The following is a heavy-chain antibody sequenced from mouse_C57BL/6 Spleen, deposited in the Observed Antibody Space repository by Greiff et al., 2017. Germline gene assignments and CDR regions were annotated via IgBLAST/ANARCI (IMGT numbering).Heavy chain of an antibody. D-gene: IGHD2-1*01. V-gene: IGHV5-9-1*02. J-gene: IGHJ3*01. CDR1: GFTFSSYA. CDR3: TRAQLYGNYVAWFAY. CDR2: ISSGGDYI. Sequence: EVQRVESGEGLVKPGGSLKLSCAASGFTFSSYAMSWVRQTPEKRLEWVAYISSGGDYIYYADTVKGRFTISRDNARNTLYLQMSSLKSEDTAMYYCTRAQLYGNYVAWFAYWGQGTLVTVSA.